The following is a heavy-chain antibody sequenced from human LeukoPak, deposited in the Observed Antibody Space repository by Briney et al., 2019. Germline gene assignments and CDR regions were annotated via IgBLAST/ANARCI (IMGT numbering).Heavy chain of an antibody. J-gene: IGHJ6*03. Sequence: SQTLSLTCAISGDSVSSNSAAWNWIRQSPSRGLEWLGRTYYRSKWYNDYAVSVKSRITINPDTSKNQFSLQLNSVTPEDTAVYYCARVITRTYCSSTSCLFYYYYMDVWGKGTTVTISS. CDR3: ARVITRTYCSSTSCLFYYYYMDV. CDR2: TYYRSKWYN. D-gene: IGHD2-2*01. V-gene: IGHV6-1*01. CDR1: GDSVSSNSAA.